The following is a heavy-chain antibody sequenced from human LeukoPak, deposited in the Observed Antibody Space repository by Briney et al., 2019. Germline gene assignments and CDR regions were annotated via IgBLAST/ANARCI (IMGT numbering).Heavy chain of an antibody. J-gene: IGHJ4*02. D-gene: IGHD3-10*01. V-gene: IGHV4-38-2*01. CDR3: ARRGDPNYFDY. Sequence: SETLSPTCAVSGYSISSGYYWGWIRQPPGKGLEWIGSIYHSGSTYYNPSLKSRVTISVDTSKNQFSLKLSSVTAADTAVYYCARRGDPNYFDYWGQGTLVTVSS. CDR2: IYHSGST. CDR1: GYSISSGYY.